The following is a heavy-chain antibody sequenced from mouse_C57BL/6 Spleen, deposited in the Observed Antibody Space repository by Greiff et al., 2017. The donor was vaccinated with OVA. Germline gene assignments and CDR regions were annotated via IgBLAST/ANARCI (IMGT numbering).Heavy chain of an antibody. Sequence: QVQLKQPGAELVRPGSSVKMSCKASGYTFTSYWMDWVKQRHGQGLEWIGNIYPYDSETHYNQKFKDKTTLTVDKYSSTAYMQLSSLTSEDSAVYYFAREAAQAAYWGQCTTLTVSS. CDR3: AREAAQAAY. J-gene: IGHJ2*01. V-gene: IGHV1-61*01. CDR2: IYPYDSET. CDR1: GYTFTSYW. D-gene: IGHD3-2*02.